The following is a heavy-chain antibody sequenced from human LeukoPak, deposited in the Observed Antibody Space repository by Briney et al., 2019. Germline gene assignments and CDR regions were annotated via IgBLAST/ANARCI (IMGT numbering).Heavy chain of an antibody. CDR1: GGSISSYY. D-gene: IGHD2-15*01. J-gene: IGHJ4*02. CDR3: ARGYCSGGSCYPLSMNY. Sequence: PSETLSLTCTVSGGSISSYYWSWIRQPPGKGLEWIGYIYYSGSTNYNPSLKSRVTISVDTSKNQFSLKLSSVTAADTAVYYCARGYCSGGSCYPLSMNYWGQGTLVTVSS. V-gene: IGHV4-59*01. CDR2: IYYSGST.